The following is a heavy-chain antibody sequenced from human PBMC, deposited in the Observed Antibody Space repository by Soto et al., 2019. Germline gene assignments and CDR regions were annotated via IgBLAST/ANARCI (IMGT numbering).Heavy chain of an antibody. V-gene: IGHV3-23*01. J-gene: IGHJ3*02. CDR2: ISGSGGST. D-gene: IGHD3-22*01. CDR3: AKSDSSGYYLGAFDI. CDR1: GFTFSSYA. Sequence: LRLSCAASGFTFSSYAMSWVRQAPGKGLEWVLAISGSGGSTYYADSVKGRFTISRDNSKNTLYLQMNSLRAEDTAVYYCAKSDSSGYYLGAFDIWGQGTMVTVSS.